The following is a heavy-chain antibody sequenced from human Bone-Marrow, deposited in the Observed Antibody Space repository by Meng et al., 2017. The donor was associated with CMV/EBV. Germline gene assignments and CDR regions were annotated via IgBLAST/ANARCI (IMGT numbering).Heavy chain of an antibody. V-gene: IGHV3-48*03. CDR1: GFTFSSYE. D-gene: IGHD4-11*01. CDR3: ARDSNHNYYYYYGMDV. J-gene: IGHJ6*02. CDR2: ISSSGSTI. Sequence: GESLKISCAASGFTFSSYEMNWVRQAPGKGLEWVSYISSSGSTIYYADSVKGRFTISRDNAKNSLYLQMNSLRAEDTAVYYCARDSNHNYYYYYGMDVWGQRTTVTVSS.